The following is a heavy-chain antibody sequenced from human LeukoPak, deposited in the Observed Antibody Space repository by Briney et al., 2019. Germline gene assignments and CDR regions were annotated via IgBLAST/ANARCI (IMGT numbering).Heavy chain of an antibody. D-gene: IGHD2-21*01. CDR1: GFTFGDHA. V-gene: IGHV3-23*01. CDR3: AKETIVVVIAIFDY. CDR2: ISGSGGST. J-gene: IGHJ4*02. Sequence: GRSLRLSCTASGFTFGDHAMSWFRQAPGKGLEWVSAISGSGGSTYYADSVKGRFTISRDNSKNTLYLQMNSLRAEDTAVYYCAKETIVVVIAIFDYWGQGTLVTVSS.